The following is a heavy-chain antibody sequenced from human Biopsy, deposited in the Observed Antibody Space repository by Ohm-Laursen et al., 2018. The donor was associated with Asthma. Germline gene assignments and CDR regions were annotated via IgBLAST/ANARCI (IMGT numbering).Heavy chain of an antibody. D-gene: IGHD6-13*01. Sequence: SLRLSCTASGFNFDEFAMHWVRQAPGKGLEWVAATTWNSGSRVYADSVKGLFTISRDNAKNSQCLQMNSLRGADTALYYCVKDIRLQLWGFDSWGQGTLVTVSS. CDR1: GFNFDEFA. V-gene: IGHV3-9*01. CDR3: VKDIRLQLWGFDS. CDR2: TTWNSGSR. J-gene: IGHJ4*02.